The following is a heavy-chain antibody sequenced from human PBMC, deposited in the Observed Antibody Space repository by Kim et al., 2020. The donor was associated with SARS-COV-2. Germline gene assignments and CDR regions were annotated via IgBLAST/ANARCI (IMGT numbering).Heavy chain of an antibody. CDR3: ARGQGLLWWWY. Sequence: SETLSLTCAVYGGSFSGYYWSWIRQPPGKGLEWIGEINHSGSTNYNPSLKSRVTISVDTSKNQFSLKLSSVTAADTAVYYCARGQGLLWWWYWGQGTLVTVSS. CDR1: GGSFSGYY. CDR2: INHSGST. V-gene: IGHV4-34*01. D-gene: IGHD2-21*01. J-gene: IGHJ4*02.